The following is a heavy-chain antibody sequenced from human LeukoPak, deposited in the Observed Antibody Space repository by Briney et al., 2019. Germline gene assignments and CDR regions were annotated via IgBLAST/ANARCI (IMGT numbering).Heavy chain of an antibody. CDR2: TYYRSEWYN. J-gene: IGHJ4*02. D-gene: IGHD3-10*01. CDR3: ARDTDPGTYFNY. CDR1: GDSVSSNSAA. V-gene: IGHV6-1*01. Sequence: SQTLSLTCAISGDSVSSNSAAWNWIRQSPSRGLEWLGRTYYRSEWYNDYAVSVKSRITINPDTSKNQFSLQLSSVTAADTAVYYCARDTDPGTYFNYWGQGTLVTVSS.